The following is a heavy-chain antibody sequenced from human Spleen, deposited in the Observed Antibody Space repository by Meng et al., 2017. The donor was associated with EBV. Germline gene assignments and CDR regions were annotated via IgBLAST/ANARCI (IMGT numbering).Heavy chain of an antibody. D-gene: IGHD5-24*01. CDR3: VRGGEGDGYSLPY. CDR1: GGSFTGYY. J-gene: IGHJ4*02. CDR2: INHSGST. V-gene: IGHV4-34*01. Sequence: DPSEHPAPTAASFGGSFTGYYWCWIRQSPRKDLELIGEINHSGSTNYNPSLKSRVTISVDTSKTQFSLNLSSVTAADTAVYYCVRGGEGDGYSLPYWGQGTLVTVSS.